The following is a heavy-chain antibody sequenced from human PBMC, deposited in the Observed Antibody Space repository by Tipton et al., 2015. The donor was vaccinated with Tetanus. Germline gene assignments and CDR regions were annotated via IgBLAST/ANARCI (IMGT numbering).Heavy chain of an antibody. CDR2: VYYTGST. CDR1: GGSMSTYY. Sequence: TLSLTCTVSGGSMSTYYWSWIRQPPGKGPEWIGYVYYTGSTDYNPSLKSRVTISVDTSKSQFSLRLTSVTAADTAVYYCARANNEFPKKGPFDSWGQGSLVIVSS. V-gene: IGHV4-59*01. D-gene: IGHD1-1*01. J-gene: IGHJ4*02. CDR3: ARANNEFPKKGPFDS.